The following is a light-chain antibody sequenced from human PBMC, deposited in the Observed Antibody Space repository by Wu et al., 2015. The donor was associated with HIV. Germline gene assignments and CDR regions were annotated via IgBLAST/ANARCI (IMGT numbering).Light chain of an antibody. Sequence: DIQMTQSPSSLSASIGDRVFITCRASQDIGTDLAWYRQTPGRPPTLLIFSASRLETGVPSRFSGSGSATFFTLSISDLQPEDFAYYFCQQANSFPQTFGPGTKIEF. V-gene: IGKV1-12*01. CDR3: QQANSFPQT. CDR1: QDIGTD. J-gene: IGKJ1*01. CDR2: SAS.